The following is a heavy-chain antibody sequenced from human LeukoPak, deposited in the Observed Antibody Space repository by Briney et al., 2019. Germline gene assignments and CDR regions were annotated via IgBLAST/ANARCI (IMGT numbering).Heavy chain of an antibody. V-gene: IGHV4-59*01. J-gene: IGHJ4*02. Sequence: PSETLSLTCTVSGGSISSYYWSWIRQPPGRGLEWIGNIYYSGSTNYNPSLKSRVTISVDTSKNQFSLKLSSVIAADTAVYYCARAKEYYDFWSGYPTSPRYYFDYWGQGTLVTVSS. CDR3: ARAKEYYDFWSGYPTSPRYYFDY. D-gene: IGHD3-3*01. CDR2: IYYSGST. CDR1: GGSISSYY.